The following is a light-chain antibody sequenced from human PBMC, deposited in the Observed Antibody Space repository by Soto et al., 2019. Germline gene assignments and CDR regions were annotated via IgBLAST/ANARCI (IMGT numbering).Light chain of an antibody. V-gene: IGKV3-20*01. J-gene: IGKJ3*01. CDR1: QSVSSSY. CDR2: GAS. CDR3: QQYGSLPCT. Sequence: EIVLTQSPGTLSLSPGERATLSCRASQSVSSSYLAWYQQKPGQAPRLLIYGASSRATGIPDRFIGGGSGTDCTLTIRILEPEDFAVYYWQQYGSLPCTFGPGTKVDI.